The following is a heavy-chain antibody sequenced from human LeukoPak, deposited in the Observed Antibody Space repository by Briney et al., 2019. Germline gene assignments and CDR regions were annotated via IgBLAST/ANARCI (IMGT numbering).Heavy chain of an antibody. D-gene: IGHD3-3*01. CDR2: ISGSGGST. CDR1: GFTFSSYA. Sequence: PGGSLRLSCAASGFTFSSYAMSWVRQAAGKGLEWVSAISGSGGSTYYADSVKGRFTISRDNSKNSLYLQMNSLRAEDTALYYCAKDVFGVVMIIDYWGQGTLVTVSS. CDR3: AKDVFGVVMIIDY. J-gene: IGHJ4*02. V-gene: IGHV3-23*01.